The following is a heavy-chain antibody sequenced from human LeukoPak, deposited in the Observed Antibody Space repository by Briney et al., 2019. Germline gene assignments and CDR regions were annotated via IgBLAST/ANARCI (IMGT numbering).Heavy chain of an antibody. CDR3: ARSGVFEYCSSTSCDAFDI. D-gene: IGHD2-2*01. CDR1: GYTFTSYG. CDR2: ISAYNGNT. Sequence: GASVKVSCKASGYTFTSYGISWVRQAPGQGLEWMGWISAYNGNTNYAQKLQGRVTMTTDTSTSTAYMELRSLRSDDTAVYYCARSGVFEYCSSTSCDAFDIWGQGTMVTVSS. J-gene: IGHJ3*02. V-gene: IGHV1-18*01.